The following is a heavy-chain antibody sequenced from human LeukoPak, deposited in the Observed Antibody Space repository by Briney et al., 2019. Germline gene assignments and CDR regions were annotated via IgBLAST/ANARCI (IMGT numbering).Heavy chain of an antibody. CDR2: IWYDGSYK. CDR1: GFTFSSYG. D-gene: IGHD6-13*01. Sequence: GGSLRLSCAASGFTFSSYGMHWVRQPPGKGLEWVAVIWYDGSYKSYADSVKGRFTISRDSSKNTLFLQMNSLRADDTAVYYCARDTLIAAPKTGTVTRIGWFDPWGQGTLVTVSS. J-gene: IGHJ5*02. V-gene: IGHV3-33*01. CDR3: ARDTLIAAPKTGTVTRIGWFDP.